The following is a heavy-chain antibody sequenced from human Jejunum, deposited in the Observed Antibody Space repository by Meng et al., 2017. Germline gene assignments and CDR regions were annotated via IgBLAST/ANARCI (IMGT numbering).Heavy chain of an antibody. V-gene: IGHV4-39*07. J-gene: IGHJ5*02. CDR2: MSYSGST. D-gene: IGHD3-10*01. Sequence: QLLLQGPGPGLVKPSETLSPTCTVSGASISTTNYYWGWIRQPPGKGLEWIGTMSYSGSTYFNPSLKGRITISTDTSKNQFPLKLNSVTAADTAVYYCARDEWFGRYWGVWFDPWGQGTLVTVSS. CDR3: ARDEWFGRYWGVWFDP. CDR1: GASISTTNYY.